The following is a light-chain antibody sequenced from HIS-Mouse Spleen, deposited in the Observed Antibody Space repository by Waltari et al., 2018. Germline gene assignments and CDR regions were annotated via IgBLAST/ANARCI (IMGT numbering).Light chain of an antibody. CDR1: SSDVGSYNL. Sequence: QSALTQPASVSGSPGQSITISCTGTSSDVGSYNLVSWYQQHPGKAPKLMIYEGSKRPSGVPDRFSGSKSGTSASLAITGLQAEDEADYYCQSYDSSLSGSYVFGTGTKVTVL. V-gene: IGLV2-14*02. J-gene: IGLJ1*01. CDR2: EGS. CDR3: QSYDSSLSGSYV.